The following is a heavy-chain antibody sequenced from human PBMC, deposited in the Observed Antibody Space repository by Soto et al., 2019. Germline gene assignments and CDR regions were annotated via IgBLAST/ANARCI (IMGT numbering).Heavy chain of an antibody. D-gene: IGHD2-15*01. CDR1: GFTFSSYA. V-gene: IGHV3-23*01. Sequence: EVQLLESGGGLVQPGGSLRLSCAAPGFTFSSYAMSWVRQAPGKGLEWVSAISGSGGSTYYADSVKGRFTISRDNSKNTLYLQMNSLRAEDTAVYYCAKEREDRILNYYYYGMDVWGQGTTVTVSS. CDR2: ISGSGGST. J-gene: IGHJ6*02. CDR3: AKEREDRILNYYYYGMDV.